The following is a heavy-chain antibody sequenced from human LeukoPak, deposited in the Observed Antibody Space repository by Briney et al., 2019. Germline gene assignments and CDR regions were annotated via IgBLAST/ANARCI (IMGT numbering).Heavy chain of an antibody. CDR1: RGSITSTSHY. CDR3: ARLLYDRSGYYYFDY. Sequence: SETLSLTCTVSRGSITSTSHYWGWIRQPPGKGLEWIGSIYYSGSIYCNPSLKSRVTLSVDTSKSQFSLKLSSVTAADTAVYYCARLLYDRSGYYYFDYWGQGTLVTVSS. V-gene: IGHV4-39*01. D-gene: IGHD3-22*01. J-gene: IGHJ4*02. CDR2: IYYSGSI.